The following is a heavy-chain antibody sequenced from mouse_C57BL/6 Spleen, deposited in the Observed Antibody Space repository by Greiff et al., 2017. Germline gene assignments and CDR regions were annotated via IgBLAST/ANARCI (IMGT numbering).Heavy chain of an antibody. CDR3: TGYPAWFAY. Sequence: EVKLEESGGGLVQPGGSMKLSCVASGFTFSNYWMNWVRQSPEKGLEWGAHIRLKYDNYATNYAESEKGRFTISRDDNKSCVYLQMNNLTAEDTGIYCCTGYPAWFAYWGQGTLVTVSA. V-gene: IGHV6-3*01. J-gene: IGHJ3*01. CDR2: IRLKYDNYAT. CDR1: GFTFSNYW. D-gene: IGHD5-5*01.